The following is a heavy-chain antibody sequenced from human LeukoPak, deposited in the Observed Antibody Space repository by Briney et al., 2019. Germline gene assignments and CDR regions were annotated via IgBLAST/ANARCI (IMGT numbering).Heavy chain of an antibody. V-gene: IGHV3-11*06. CDR3: AREGVVVSAAVDY. D-gene: IGHD2-2*01. CDR2: ISSSSSYT. J-gene: IGHJ4*02. CDR1: GFTFSDYY. Sequence: GGSLRLSCAASGFTFSDYYMSWIRQAPGKGLEWVSYISSSSSYTNYADSVKGRFTISRDNAKNSLYLQMNSLRAEDTAVYYCAREGVVVSAAVDYWGQGTLVTVSS.